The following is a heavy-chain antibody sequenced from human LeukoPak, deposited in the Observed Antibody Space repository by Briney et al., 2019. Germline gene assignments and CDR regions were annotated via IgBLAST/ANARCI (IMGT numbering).Heavy chain of an antibody. CDR3: ARGPYSSSWSASGMDV. CDR1: GFTFSSYG. CDR2: IWYGGSNK. D-gene: IGHD6-13*01. Sequence: PGGSLRLSCAASGFTFSSYGMHWVRQAPGKGLEWVAVIWYGGSNKYYADSVKGRFTISRDNSKNTLYLQMNSLRAEDTAVYYCARGPYSSSWSASGMDVWGQGTTVTVSS. J-gene: IGHJ6*02. V-gene: IGHV3-33*08.